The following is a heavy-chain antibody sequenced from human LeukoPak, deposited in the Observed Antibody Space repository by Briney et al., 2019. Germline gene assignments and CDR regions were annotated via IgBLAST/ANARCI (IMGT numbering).Heavy chain of an antibody. D-gene: IGHD1-26*01. CDR3: ARDSGSYTYFDY. CDR2: ITGGGSST. Sequence: GGSLRLSCAASGLTFSNYGMSWVRQASGKGLEWVSGITGGGSSTYYADSVKGRFTISRDNSKDTLYLQMNSLRAEDTALYYCARDSGSYTYFDYWGQGTLVTVSS. J-gene: IGHJ4*02. CDR1: GLTFSNYG. V-gene: IGHV3-23*01.